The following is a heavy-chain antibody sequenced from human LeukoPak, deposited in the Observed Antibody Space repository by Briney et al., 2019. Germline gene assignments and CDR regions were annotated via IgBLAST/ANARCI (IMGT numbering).Heavy chain of an antibody. V-gene: IGHV4-4*07. CDR3: ARDSRGYDILTGYYIRPFDY. CDR1: DGSISSYY. Sequence: PLETLSLTCTVSDGSISSYYWSWIRQPAGKGLEWIGRIYTSGSTNYNPSLKSRVTMSVDTSKNQFSLKLSSVTAADTAVYYCARDSRGYDILTGYYIRPFDYWGQGTLVTVSS. CDR2: IYTSGST. D-gene: IGHD3-9*01. J-gene: IGHJ4*02.